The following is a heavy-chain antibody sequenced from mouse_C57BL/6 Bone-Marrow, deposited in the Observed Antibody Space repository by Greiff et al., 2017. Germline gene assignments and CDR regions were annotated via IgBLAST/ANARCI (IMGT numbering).Heavy chain of an antibody. CDR3: TITTVVATDFDV. CDR2: IYPGNSDT. D-gene: IGHD1-1*01. Sequence: VQLQQSGTVLARPGASVKMSCKTSGYTFTSYWMHWVKQRPGQGLEWIGAIYPGNSDTSYNQKFKGKAKLTAVTSASTAYMELSSLTNEDSAVYYCTITTVVATDFDVWGTGTTVTVSS. V-gene: IGHV1-5*01. CDR1: GYTFTSYW. J-gene: IGHJ1*03.